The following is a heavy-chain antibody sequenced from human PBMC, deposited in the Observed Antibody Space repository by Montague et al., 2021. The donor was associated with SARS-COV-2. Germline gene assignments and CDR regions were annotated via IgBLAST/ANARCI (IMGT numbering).Heavy chain of an antibody. V-gene: IGHV3-30-3*01. CDR1: GFTFTTYV. Sequence: SRRLSLSASGFTFTTYVYHWVRQAPGGGLEWVALFPSDGGHTQYADSVRGRFTIYRDTSISTLYLQMDSLRPDGTAVYFCAREIGTSGWAGFFDFRGQGTLVTVSP. D-gene: IGHD6-19*01. J-gene: IGHJ4*02. CDR2: FPSDGGHT. CDR3: AREIGTSGWAGFFDF.